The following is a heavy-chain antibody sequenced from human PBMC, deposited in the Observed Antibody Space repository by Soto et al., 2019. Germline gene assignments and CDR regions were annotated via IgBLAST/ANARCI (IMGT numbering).Heavy chain of an antibody. V-gene: IGHV2-5*01. J-gene: IGHJ5*02. CDR2: IYWNADK. Sequence: QITLKESGPTLVKPTQTLTLTCTFSGFSLKTGGAGVGWIRQPPGKAPEWLALIYWNADKQYSPSLKSRLTITKDTSKNQVVRTMTNMDPVDTATYYCAHRGYGDYPRDNWFDPWGQGTLVTVSS. D-gene: IGHD4-17*01. CDR1: GFSLKTGGAG. CDR3: AHRGYGDYPRDNWFDP.